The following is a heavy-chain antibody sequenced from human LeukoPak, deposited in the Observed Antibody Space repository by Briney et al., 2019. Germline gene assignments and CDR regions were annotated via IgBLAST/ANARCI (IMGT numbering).Heavy chain of an antibody. CDR1: GFTFSSYA. J-gene: IGHJ4*02. V-gene: IGHV3-23*01. CDR2: ISGSGGST. CDR3: AKDRTYYDFWSGYYNQYYFDY. D-gene: IGHD3-3*01. Sequence: GGSLRLSCAASGFTFSSYAMSWVRQAPGKGLEWVSDISGSGGSTYYADSVKGRFTISRDNSKNTLYLQMNSPRAEDTAVYYCAKDRTYYDFWSGYYNQYYFDYWGQGTLVTVSS.